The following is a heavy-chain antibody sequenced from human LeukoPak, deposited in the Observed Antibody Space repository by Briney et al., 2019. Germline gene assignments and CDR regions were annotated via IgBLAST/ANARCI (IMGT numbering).Heavy chain of an antibody. CDR2: IPWEGGTT. Sequence: GGCLSLSWSAAAFLLVDYTTGWVRPTPGEGLGWVFLIPWEGGTTSPAYSVKGRFTISRDNSKNSLYLQMDSLRTVDGALYYCAKGELGSGPTPSYYFDYWGQGTLVTVSS. D-gene: IGHD3-10*01. V-gene: IGHV3-43*01. CDR3: AKGELGSGPTPSYYFDY. J-gene: IGHJ4*02. CDR1: AFLLVDYT.